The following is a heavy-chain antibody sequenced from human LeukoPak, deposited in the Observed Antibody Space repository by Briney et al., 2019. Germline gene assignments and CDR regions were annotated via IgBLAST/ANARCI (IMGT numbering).Heavy chain of an antibody. J-gene: IGHJ3*02. CDR3: ARYCSVGSCYRDAFDI. V-gene: IGHV4-30-2*01. Sequence: SETLSLTCAVSGGSISSGGYSWSWIRQPPGKGLEWIGNIYHSGSTYYNPSLKSRVTISVDRSKNQFSLKLSSVTAADTAVYYCARYCSVGSCYRDAFDIWGQGTMVTVSS. CDR2: IYHSGST. CDR1: GGSISSGGYS. D-gene: IGHD2-15*01.